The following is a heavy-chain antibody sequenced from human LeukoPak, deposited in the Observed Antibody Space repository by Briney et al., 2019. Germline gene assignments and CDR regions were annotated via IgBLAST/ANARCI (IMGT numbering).Heavy chain of an antibody. J-gene: IGHJ3*02. CDR1: GFTFSSYS. CDR3: AKASYSSPGAFYI. Sequence: GGSLRLSCAASGFTFSSYSMNWVRQAPGKGLEWVSSISSCSSYIYYADSVTGRFTISRDNAKNSLYLQMNSLRAEDTAVYYCAKASYSSPGAFYIWGQGTMVTVSS. D-gene: IGHD6-13*01. CDR2: ISSCSSYI. V-gene: IGHV3-21*01.